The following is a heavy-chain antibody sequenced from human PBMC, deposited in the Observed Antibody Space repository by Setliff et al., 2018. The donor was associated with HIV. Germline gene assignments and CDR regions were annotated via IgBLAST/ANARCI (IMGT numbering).Heavy chain of an antibody. D-gene: IGHD6-19*01. V-gene: IGHV3-23*01. J-gene: IGHJ5*02. CDR2: ISGSGIGS. CDR3: LAGAS. Sequence: GGSLRLSCAASGFTFSNYAMSWVRQAPGKGLEWVSAISGSGIGSYYPDSVKGRFTISRDNAKNSLYLQMNSLRVEDTAVYHCLAGASWGQGALVTVSS. CDR1: GFTFSNYA.